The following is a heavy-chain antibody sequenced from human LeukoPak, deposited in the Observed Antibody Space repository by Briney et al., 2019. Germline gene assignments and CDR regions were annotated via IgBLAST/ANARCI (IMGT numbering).Heavy chain of an antibody. CDR1: GFTFSAFW. CDR2: INQVGSDK. V-gene: IGHV3-7*02. Sequence: PGGSLRLSCAASGFTFSAFWMTWVRQAPGKGLEWVALINQVGSDKYYVDSVKGRFIISRDNAKNSLYLQMNSLRVEDTAVYFCARKRGSNHFDQWGQGTLVTVSS. D-gene: IGHD4-23*01. J-gene: IGHJ4*02. CDR3: ARKRGSNHFDQ.